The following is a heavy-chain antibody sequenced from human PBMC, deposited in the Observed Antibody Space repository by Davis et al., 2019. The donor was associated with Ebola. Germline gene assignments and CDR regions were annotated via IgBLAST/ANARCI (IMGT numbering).Heavy chain of an antibody. D-gene: IGHD2-2*01. CDR2: IGTAGDT. Sequence: GESLKISCAASGFTFSSYDMHWVRQATGKGLEWVSAIGTAGDTYYPGSVKGRFTISRENAKNSLYLQMNSLRAGDTAVYYCAKGGDFPTSSLNHFYYGVDAWGQGTTVTVSS. J-gene: IGHJ6*02. CDR1: GFTFSSYD. V-gene: IGHV3-13*01. CDR3: AKGGDFPTSSLNHFYYGVDA.